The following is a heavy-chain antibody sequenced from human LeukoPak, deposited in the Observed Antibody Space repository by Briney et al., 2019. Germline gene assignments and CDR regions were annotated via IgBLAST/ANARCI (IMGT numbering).Heavy chain of an antibody. V-gene: IGHV1-46*01. CDR1: GYTFTSYY. CDR3: AREWGDYGGNSHWFDP. D-gene: IGHD4-23*01. CDR2: INPSGGST. J-gene: IGHJ5*02. Sequence: ASVKVSCKASGYTFTSYYMHWVRQAPGQGLEWMGIINPSGGSTSYAQKFQGRVTMTRDMSTSTVYMELSSLRSEDTAVYYCAREWGDYGGNSHWFDPWGQGTLVTVSS.